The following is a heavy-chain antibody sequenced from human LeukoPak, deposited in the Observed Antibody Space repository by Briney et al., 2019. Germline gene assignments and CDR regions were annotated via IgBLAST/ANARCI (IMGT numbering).Heavy chain of an antibody. CDR2: ISYDGSNK. D-gene: IGHD6-13*01. V-gene: IGHV3-30-3*01. CDR1: GFTFSSYA. J-gene: IGHJ4*02. Sequence: GGSLRLSCAASGFTFSSYAMHWVRQAPGKGLEWAAVISYDGSNKYYADSVKGRFTISRDNSKNTLYLQMNSLRAEDTAVYYCAREAAAGTSKWETDYWGQGTLVTVSS. CDR3: AREAAAGTSKWETDY.